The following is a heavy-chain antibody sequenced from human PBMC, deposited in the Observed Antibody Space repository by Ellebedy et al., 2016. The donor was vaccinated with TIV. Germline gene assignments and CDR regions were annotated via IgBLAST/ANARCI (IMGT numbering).Heavy chain of an antibody. Sequence: GGSLRLSCAASGFTFNSYAMSWVRQAPGKGLEWVSGITAGGGTSYADSVKGRFTISRDNSQNTLYLQMSSLRAEDTAVYYCAKGFPPNYYNSGGIDLYWGQGTLVTVSS. J-gene: IGHJ4*02. V-gene: IGHV3-23*01. D-gene: IGHD3-10*01. CDR3: AKGFPPNYYNSGGIDLY. CDR1: GFTFNSYA. CDR2: ITAGGGT.